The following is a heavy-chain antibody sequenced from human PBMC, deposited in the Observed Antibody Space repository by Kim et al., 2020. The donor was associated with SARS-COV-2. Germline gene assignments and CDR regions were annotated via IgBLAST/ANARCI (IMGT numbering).Heavy chain of an antibody. J-gene: IGHJ4*02. CDR3: AKGEVGGTAPVFDY. V-gene: IGHV3-23*01. Sequence: ADPGQGRVTISRDNSKNTLYLQMNSLRAEDTAVYYCAKGEVGGTAPVFDYWGQGTLVTVSS. D-gene: IGHD1-26*01.